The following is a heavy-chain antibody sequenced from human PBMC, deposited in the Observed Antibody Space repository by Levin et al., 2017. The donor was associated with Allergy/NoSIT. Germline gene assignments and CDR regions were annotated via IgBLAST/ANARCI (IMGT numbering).Heavy chain of an antibody. CDR3: VKGWDFYDATGYYPFAY. V-gene: IGHV3-23*01. Sequence: GGSLRLSCAASGFTVSNYAMSWVRQAPGKGPEWISGISGSGGSTSYADSVKGRFTISRDNSKNTLYLQMDGLRAEDTAVYYCVKGWDFYDATGYYPFAYWGQGTLVTVSS. J-gene: IGHJ4*02. D-gene: IGHD3-22*01. CDR1: GFTVSNYA. CDR2: ISGSGGST.